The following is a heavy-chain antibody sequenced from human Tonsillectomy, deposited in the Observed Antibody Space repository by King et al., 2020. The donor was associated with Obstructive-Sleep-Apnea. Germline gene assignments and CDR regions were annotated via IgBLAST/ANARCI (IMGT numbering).Heavy chain of an antibody. CDR2: IYYSVST. CDR1: GGSVSSGSYY. CDR3: ARDSSGYPFDY. J-gene: IGHJ4*02. V-gene: IGHV4-61*01. D-gene: IGHD3-22*01. Sequence: QLQESGPGLVKPSETLSLTCTVSGGSVSSGSYYWSWIRQPPGKGLEWIGYIYYSVSTNYNPSLKSRVTISVDTPKNQFSLKLSSVTAADTAVYYCARDSSGYPFDYWGQGTLVTVSS.